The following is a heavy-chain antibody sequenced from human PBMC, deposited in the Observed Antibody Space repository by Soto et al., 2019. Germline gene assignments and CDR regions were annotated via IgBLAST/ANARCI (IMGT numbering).Heavy chain of an antibody. CDR2: SSNSGTYT. J-gene: IGHJ4*02. V-gene: IGHV3-11*06. Sequence: GGSLRLSCAASGFTVSDYYMSWIRQAPGKGLEWLSYSSNSGTYTRYADSVKGRFSISRDNAKNSLYLQINSLRGEDTATYYCARSGDNYNVLDYWGQGTPVTSPQ. CDR3: ARSGDNYNVLDY. CDR1: GFTVSDYY. D-gene: IGHD3-10*02.